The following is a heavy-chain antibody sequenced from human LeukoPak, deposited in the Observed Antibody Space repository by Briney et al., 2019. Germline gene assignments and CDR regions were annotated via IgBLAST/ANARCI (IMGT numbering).Heavy chain of an antibody. CDR2: ISWNSGSI. D-gene: IGHD3-10*01. CDR3: AKATPVGDYYYYGMDV. V-gene: IGHV3-9*01. J-gene: IGHJ6*02. Sequence: GASLRLSCAASGFTFDDYAMHWVRQAPGKGLEWVSGISWNSGSIGYADSVKGRFTISRDNAKNSLYLQMNSLRAEDTALYYCAKATPVGDYYYYGMDVWGQGTTVTVSS. CDR1: GFTFDDYA.